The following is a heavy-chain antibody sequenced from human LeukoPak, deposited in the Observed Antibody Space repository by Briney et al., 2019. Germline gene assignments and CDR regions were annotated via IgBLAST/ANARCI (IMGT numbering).Heavy chain of an antibody. CDR2: IYYSGSI. CDR3: ASDYGDGPNAFDI. J-gene: IGHJ3*02. CDR1: GGSISSYY. D-gene: IGHD4-17*01. V-gene: IGHV4-59*01. Sequence: PSETLSLTCTVSGGSISSYYWSWIRQPPGKGLEWIGYIYYSGSINYNPSLKSRVTISVDTSKNQFSLKLSSVTAADTAVYYCASDYGDGPNAFDIWGQGTMVTVSS.